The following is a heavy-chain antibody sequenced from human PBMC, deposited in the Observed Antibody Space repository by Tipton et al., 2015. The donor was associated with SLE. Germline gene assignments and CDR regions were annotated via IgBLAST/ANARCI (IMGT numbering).Heavy chain of an antibody. CDR1: GFIFSRSW. J-gene: IGHJ3*01. D-gene: IGHD1-26*01. Sequence: SLRLSCAASGFIFSRSWMTWVRQAPGGGLGWVANIKQDGSEENYLDSVKGRFTIFRDISKHTVYLQMNNLRVEDTAVYYCARQKEGAPGAVDAWGQGTMVTVSS. V-gene: IGHV3-7*01. CDR3: ARQKEGAPGAVDA. CDR2: IKQDGSEE.